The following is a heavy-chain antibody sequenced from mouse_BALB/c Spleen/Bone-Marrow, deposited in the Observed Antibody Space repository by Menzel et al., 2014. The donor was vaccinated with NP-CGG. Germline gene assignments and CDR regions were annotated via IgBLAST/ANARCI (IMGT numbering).Heavy chain of an antibody. CDR1: GFNIKDTY. D-gene: IGHD4-1*01. J-gene: IGHJ3*01. V-gene: IGHV14-3*02. CDR2: IDPANGNT. CDR3: ARWDLGRSWFAY. Sequence: EVQLVEPGAELVKPGASVKLSCTASGFNIKDTYMHWVKQRPEQGLGWIGRIDPANGNTKYDPKFQGKATITADTSSNTAYLQLSSLTSEDTAVYYCARWDLGRSWFAYWGQGTLVTVSA.